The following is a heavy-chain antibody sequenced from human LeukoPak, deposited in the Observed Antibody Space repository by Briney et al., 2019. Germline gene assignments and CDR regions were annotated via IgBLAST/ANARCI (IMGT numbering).Heavy chain of an antibody. V-gene: IGHV3-9*01. CDR1: GFTFDDYA. CDR2: ISWNSGSI. J-gene: IGHJ4*02. D-gene: IGHD4-23*01. Sequence: GGSLRLSCAASGFTFDDYAMHWVRQAPGKGLEWVSGISWNSGSIGYADSVKGRFTISRDNAKNSLYLQMNSLRAEDTAVYYCAMDDYGGSERGYWGQGTLVTVSS. CDR3: AMDDYGGSERGY.